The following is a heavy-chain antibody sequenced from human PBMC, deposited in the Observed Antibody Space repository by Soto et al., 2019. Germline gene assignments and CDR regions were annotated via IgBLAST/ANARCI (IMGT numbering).Heavy chain of an antibody. CDR1: GFSLRTRGVG. D-gene: IGHD5-18*01. V-gene: IGHV2-5*02. J-gene: IGHJ4*02. CDR3: AHRPRGYSYHGEY. Sequence: QITLKESGPPLVKPTQTLTLTCTFSGFSLRTRGVGVGWIRQHPGKALEWLALIYWDDDEGYSPSLKTRLTITKDTSKNQVDLTMTNMDPVDTDTYYCAHRPRGYSYHGEYWGQGTLVTVSS. CDR2: IYWDDDE.